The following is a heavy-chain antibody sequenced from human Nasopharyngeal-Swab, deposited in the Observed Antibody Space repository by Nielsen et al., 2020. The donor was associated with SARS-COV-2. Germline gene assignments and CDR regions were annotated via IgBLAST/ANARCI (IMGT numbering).Heavy chain of an antibody. CDR1: GFTFSDYY. CDR2: ISSSGSTI. V-gene: IGHV3-11*01. CDR3: ARVNGQLALAVRYFDL. D-gene: IGHD6-6*01. J-gene: IGHJ2*01. Sequence: GGSLRLSCAASGFTFSDYYMSWIRQAPGKGLEWVSYISSSGSTIYYADSVKGRFTISRDNAKNSLYLQMNSLRAEDTAVYYCARVNGQLALAVRYFDLWGRGTLVTVS.